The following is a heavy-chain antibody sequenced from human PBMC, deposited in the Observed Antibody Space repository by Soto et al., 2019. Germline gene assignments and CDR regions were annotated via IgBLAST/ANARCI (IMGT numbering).Heavy chain of an antibody. CDR1: GGSISSYY. Sequence: SETLSLTCTVSGGSISSYYWSWIRQPPGKGLEWIGYIYYSGSTNYNPSLKSRVTISVDTSKNQFSLKLSSVTAADTAVYYCARSLDYVWGSYRPPTFFDYWGQGTLVNVSS. CDR3: ARSLDYVWGSYRPPTFFDY. V-gene: IGHV4-59*01. D-gene: IGHD3-16*02. CDR2: IYYSGST. J-gene: IGHJ4*02.